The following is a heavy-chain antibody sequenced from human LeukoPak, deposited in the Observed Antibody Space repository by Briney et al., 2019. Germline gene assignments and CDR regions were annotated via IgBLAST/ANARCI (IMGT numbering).Heavy chain of an antibody. V-gene: IGHV3-74*01. CDR1: GSPFISIW. Sequence: PGGSLRLSCAASGSPFISIWMPWSRQAPGKGLLWVSRINSDGSNTIYADSVKGRFTISRDNAKNTLYLQMNGLRAEDTAVYYCAREELTTLDYWGQGTLVTVSS. CDR3: AREELTTLDY. D-gene: IGHD4-11*01. CDR2: INSDGSNT. J-gene: IGHJ4*02.